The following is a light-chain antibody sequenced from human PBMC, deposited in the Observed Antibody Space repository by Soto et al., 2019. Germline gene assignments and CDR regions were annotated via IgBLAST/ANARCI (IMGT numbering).Light chain of an antibody. V-gene: IGKV3-15*01. CDR1: QSVSSN. J-gene: IGKJ4*01. Sequence: EIVMTQSPATLSVSPGERATLSCRASQSVSSNLAWYQQRPGQAPRLLIYGASTRATDIPARFSGSGSGTEFTLTISSLQSEDFAVYYCRQYNNWPLTFGGGTKVEIK. CDR2: GAS. CDR3: RQYNNWPLT.